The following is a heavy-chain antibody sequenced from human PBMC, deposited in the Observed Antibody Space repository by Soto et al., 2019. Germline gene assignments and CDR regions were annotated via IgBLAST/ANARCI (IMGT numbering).Heavy chain of an antibody. D-gene: IGHD3-3*02. Sequence: PSETLSLTCTVSGDSIISSDFYWGWVRQRPGKGLEWIGSIFYLGSSYYNPSLKSRVTMSVDTSKNQFSLRLRSVTAADTALYFCAGHFLALRKNTWFDPWGQGIMVTVSS. CDR3: AGHFLALRKNTWFDP. V-gene: IGHV4-39*01. CDR1: GDSIISSDFY. CDR2: IFYLGSS. J-gene: IGHJ5*02.